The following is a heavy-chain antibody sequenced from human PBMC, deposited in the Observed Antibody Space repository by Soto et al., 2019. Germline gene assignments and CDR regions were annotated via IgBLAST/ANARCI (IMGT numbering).Heavy chain of an antibody. V-gene: IGHV3-23*01. Sequence: EVQLLESGGGLVQAGGSLRLSCAASGFTFSSYAMSWVRQAPGKGLEWVSAISGSGGSTYYADSVKGRFTISRDNSKNTLYLQMNSLRAEDTAVYYCAKGRGWYGYFQHWGQGTLVTVSS. D-gene: IGHD6-19*01. CDR3: AKGRGWYGYFQH. CDR2: ISGSGGST. CDR1: GFTFSSYA. J-gene: IGHJ1*01.